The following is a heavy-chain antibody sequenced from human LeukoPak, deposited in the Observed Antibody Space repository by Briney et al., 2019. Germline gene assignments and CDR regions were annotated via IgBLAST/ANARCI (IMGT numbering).Heavy chain of an antibody. CDR2: IYYSGST. V-gene: IGHV4-59*01. J-gene: IGHJ4*02. Sequence: SETLSLTCTVSDGSISSYYWSWIRQPPGQGLEWIGYIYYSGSTNYNPSLKSRVTISVDTSKNRFSLKLSSVTAADTAVYYCARGTPYSGSYAYWGQGTLVTVSS. D-gene: IGHD1-26*01. CDR1: DGSISSYY. CDR3: ARGTPYSGSYAY.